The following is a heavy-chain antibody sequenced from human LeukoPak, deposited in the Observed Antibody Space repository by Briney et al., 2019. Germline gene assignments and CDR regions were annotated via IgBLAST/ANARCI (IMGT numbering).Heavy chain of an antibody. D-gene: IGHD6-19*01. J-gene: IGHJ4*02. Sequence: GGSLRLSCAASGFTFSSYAVNWVRQAPGKGLEWVSSITGSSGSTYYADSVKGRFVISRDISKSTVYLQMNSLSPEDTAVYYCTGGSAGPGYWGQGTLVAVSS. V-gene: IGHV3-23*01. CDR1: GFTFSSYA. CDR2: ITGSSGST. CDR3: TGGSAGPGY.